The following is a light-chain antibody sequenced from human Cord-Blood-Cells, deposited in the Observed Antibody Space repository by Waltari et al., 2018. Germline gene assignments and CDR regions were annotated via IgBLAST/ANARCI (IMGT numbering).Light chain of an antibody. J-gene: IGKJ2*01. CDR1: QSLLHSNGYNY. CDR2: LGS. Sequence: DIVMTQSPLSLTVTPGEPASISCRSSQSLLHSNGYNYLDWYLQKPGQSPQPLIYLGSNRASGVADRFSGSGSGTDFTRKISRVEAEDVGVYYCMQALQTPYTFGQGTKLEIK. CDR3: MQALQTPYT. V-gene: IGKV2-28*01.